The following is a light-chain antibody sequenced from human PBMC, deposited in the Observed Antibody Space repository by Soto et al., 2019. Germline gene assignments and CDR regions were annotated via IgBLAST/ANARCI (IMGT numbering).Light chain of an antibody. V-gene: IGKV1-5*03. J-gene: IGKJ4*01. CDR3: QQYNSYPLT. CDR1: QSISSW. CDR2: KAS. Sequence: DIQMTQSPSTLSASVGDRVIIPCRASQSISSWLAWYQQKPGKAPKLLIQKASSLESGVPSRFSGSGSGTEFALTIRNLQPDDFATYHCQQYNSYPLTFGGGTKVEIK.